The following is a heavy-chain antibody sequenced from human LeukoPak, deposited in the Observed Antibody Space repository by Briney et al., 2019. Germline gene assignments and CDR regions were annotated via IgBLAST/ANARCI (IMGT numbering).Heavy chain of an antibody. D-gene: IGHD7-27*01. CDR1: GGSISSYY. CDR2: SYYSGNT. J-gene: IGHJ4*02. Sequence: SETLSLTCTVSGGSISSYYWSWIRQPPGKGLERIGYSYYSGNTNYNPSLKSRVTILVDTSKNHFSLNLSSVTAADTAVYYCARARNWGNFDYWGQGTLVTVSS. CDR3: ARARNWGNFDY. V-gene: IGHV4-59*08.